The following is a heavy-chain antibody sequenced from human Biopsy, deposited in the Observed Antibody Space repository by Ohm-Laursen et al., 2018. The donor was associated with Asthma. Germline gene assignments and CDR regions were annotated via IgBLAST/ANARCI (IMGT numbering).Heavy chain of an antibody. CDR1: YGSITSGGYY. V-gene: IGHV4-31*03. CDR2: IYYSGST. Sequence: TLSLTCTVSYGSITSGGYYWTWIRPHPGKGLEWIGFIYYSGSTYCNPSLKSRVSISIDTSKNQFSLKLSSVTAADTAVYYCARAQDYYDSRGYYRSFDYWGQGTLVTVSS. D-gene: IGHD3-22*01. J-gene: IGHJ4*02. CDR3: ARAQDYYDSRGYYRSFDY.